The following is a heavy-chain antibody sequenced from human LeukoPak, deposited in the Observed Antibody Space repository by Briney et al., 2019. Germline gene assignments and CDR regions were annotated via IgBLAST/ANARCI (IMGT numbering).Heavy chain of an antibody. CDR1: GGSVTSTNW. Sequence: SGTLSLTCGVSGGSVTSTNWWTWVRQPPGKGLEWIGEVHLDGRTNYNPSLKSRLTMSVDLSENHISLKLTSVTAADTAVYYCAREGGFYRPLDYSGQGTLVTVSS. V-gene: IGHV4-4*02. J-gene: IGHJ4*02. CDR2: VHLDGRT. D-gene: IGHD3-3*01. CDR3: AREGGFYRPLDY.